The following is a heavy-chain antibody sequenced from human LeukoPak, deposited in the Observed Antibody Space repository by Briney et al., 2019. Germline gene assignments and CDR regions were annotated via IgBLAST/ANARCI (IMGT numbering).Heavy chain of an antibody. V-gene: IGHV3-7*03. CDR3: ARNNAMDV. Sequence: GGSLRLSCAASGFALSSHWMTWVRQVPGRGPEWVANVNRDGSETYYLDSVKGRFTISKDNAKNSLYLQMNSLRAEDTALYHCARNNAMDVWGQGTTVIVSS. CDR1: GFALSSHW. D-gene: IGHD2-8*01. J-gene: IGHJ6*02. CDR2: VNRDGSET.